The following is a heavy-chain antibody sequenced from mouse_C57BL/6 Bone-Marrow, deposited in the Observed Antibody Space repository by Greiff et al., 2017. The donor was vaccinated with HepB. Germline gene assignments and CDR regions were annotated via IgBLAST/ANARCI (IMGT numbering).Heavy chain of an antibody. CDR2: IYPGSGST. CDR3: ARARATVFYAMDD. D-gene: IGHD4-1*02. CDR1: GYTFTSYW. Sequence: QVQLQQPGAELVKPGASVKMSCKASGYTFTSYWITWVKQRPGQGLEWIGDIYPGSGSTNYNEKFKSKATLTVDTSSSTAYMQLSSLTSEDSAVYYCARARATVFYAMDDWGQGTSVTVSS. V-gene: IGHV1-55*01. J-gene: IGHJ4*01.